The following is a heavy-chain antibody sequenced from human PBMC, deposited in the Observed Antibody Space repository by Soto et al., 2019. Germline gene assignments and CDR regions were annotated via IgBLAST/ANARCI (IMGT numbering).Heavy chain of an antibody. D-gene: IGHD3-10*01. CDR1: GGSITKTNYY. V-gene: IGHV4-31*03. CDR2: VSYSGSA. CDR3: VRKAGSTYGSPFDS. Sequence: PSETLSLICTVSGGSITKTNYYWTWIRQRPGDGLEWLGYVSYSGSAHYHPSLGSRVSMSLDASANQVSLRLTSVTAADTAVYFCVRKAGSTYGSPFDSWGHGILVTVSS. J-gene: IGHJ4*03.